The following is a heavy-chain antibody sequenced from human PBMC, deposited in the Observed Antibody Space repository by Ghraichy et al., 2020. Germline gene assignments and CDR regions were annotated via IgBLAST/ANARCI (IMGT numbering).Heavy chain of an antibody. J-gene: IGHJ3*02. CDR3: TTDPAHPNPVLLWFGELFGAFDI. D-gene: IGHD3-10*01. Sequence: GESLNISCAASGFTFSNAWMSWVRQAPGKGLEWVGRIKSKTDGGTTDYAAPVKGRFTISRDDSKNTLYLQMNSLKTEDTAVYYCTTDPAHPNPVLLWFGELFGAFDIWGQGTMVTVSS. CDR2: IKSKTDGGTT. V-gene: IGHV3-15*01. CDR1: GFTFSNAW.